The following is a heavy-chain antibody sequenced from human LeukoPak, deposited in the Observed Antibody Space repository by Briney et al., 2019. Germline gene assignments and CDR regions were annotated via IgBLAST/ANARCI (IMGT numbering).Heavy chain of an antibody. V-gene: IGHV3-23*01. CDR1: GFTFSNYA. CDR2: ISDSGRGP. J-gene: IGHJ4*02. CDR3: AKAWAAAGTFAS. Sequence: GGSLRLSCAASGFTFSNYAMTWVRQAPGMGLEWVSAISDSGRGPYYADSVKGRFTISRDTPKNTLYLQMNSLRAEDTAVYYCAKAWAAAGTFASWGQGTLVTVSS. D-gene: IGHD6-13*01.